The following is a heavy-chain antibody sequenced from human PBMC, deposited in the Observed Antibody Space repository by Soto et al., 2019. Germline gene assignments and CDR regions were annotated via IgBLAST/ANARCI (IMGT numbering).Heavy chain of an antibody. CDR2: ISSTTKYI. CDR1: GFTFTRYS. J-gene: IGHJ4*02. CDR3: ARESEDLTSNFDY. Sequence: EVQLVESGGGLVKPGGSLRLSCAASGFTFTRYSMNWVRQAPGKGLEGVSSISSTTKYIYYGDSMKGRFTISRDNAKNSLYLEMNGLRAEDTAVYYCARESEDLTSNFDYWGQGTLVTVSS. V-gene: IGHV3-21*06.